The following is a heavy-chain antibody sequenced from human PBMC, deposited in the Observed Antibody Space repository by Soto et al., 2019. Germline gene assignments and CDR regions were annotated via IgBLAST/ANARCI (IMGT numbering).Heavy chain of an antibody. D-gene: IGHD2-2*02. CDR1: GYTFTSYA. Sequence: ASGKVSCRASGYTFTSYAMHWVRQAPGQRLEWMGWINAGNGNTKYSQKFQGRVTITRDTSASTAYMELSSLRSEDTAVYYCAREDIVVVPAAIGGSYYYYYYMDVWGKGTTVTVSS. CDR2: INAGNGNT. J-gene: IGHJ6*03. V-gene: IGHV1-3*01. CDR3: AREDIVVVPAAIGGSYYYYYYMDV.